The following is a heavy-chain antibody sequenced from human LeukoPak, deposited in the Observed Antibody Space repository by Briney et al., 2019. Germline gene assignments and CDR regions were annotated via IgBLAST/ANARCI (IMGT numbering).Heavy chain of an antibody. CDR3: TRAGLAAAGDY. CDR1: GFTFSSYW. V-gene: IGHV3-7*05. J-gene: IGHJ4*02. CDR2: IKRDGSEK. Sequence: GGSLRLSCVASGFTFSSYWMTWVRQAPEKGLEWVANIKRDGSEKYYVDSVKGRFTISRDNAKNSLYLQMNSLRAEDTAVYYCTRAGLAAAGDYWGQGTLVTVSS. D-gene: IGHD6-13*01.